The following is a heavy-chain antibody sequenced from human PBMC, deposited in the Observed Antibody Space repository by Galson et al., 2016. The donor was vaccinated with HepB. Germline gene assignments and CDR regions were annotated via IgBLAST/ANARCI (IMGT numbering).Heavy chain of an antibody. CDR2: TSNYNGRT. Sequence: SVKVSCKASGYAFGTYGISWVRRTPGHGLEWIGWTSNYNGRTKYAQKFQGRVSMATETSTNTASMDLSSLTFDDTAVYYCARTHANNALLSSQLDLWGQGSLVTVSS. V-gene: IGHV1-18*04. J-gene: IGHJ5*02. D-gene: IGHD1/OR15-1a*01. CDR3: ARTHANNALLSSQLDL. CDR1: GYAFGTYG.